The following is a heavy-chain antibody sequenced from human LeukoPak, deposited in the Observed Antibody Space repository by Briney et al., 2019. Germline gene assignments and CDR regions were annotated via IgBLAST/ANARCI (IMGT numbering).Heavy chain of an antibody. CDR3: ARVYYDSSGYSDYFDY. D-gene: IGHD3-22*01. CDR1: GGSISSGSYY. CDR2: IYTSGST. V-gene: IGHV4-61*02. J-gene: IGHJ4*02. Sequence: SETLSLTCTVSGGSISSGSYYWSWIRQPAGKGLEWIGRIYTSGSTNYNPSLKSRVTISVDTSKNQFSLKLSSVTAADTAAYYCARVYYDSSGYSDYFDYWGQGTLVTVSS.